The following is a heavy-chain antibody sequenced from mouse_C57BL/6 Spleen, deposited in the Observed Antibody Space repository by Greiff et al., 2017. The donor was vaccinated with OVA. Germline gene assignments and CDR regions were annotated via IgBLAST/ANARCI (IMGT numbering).Heavy chain of an antibody. J-gene: IGHJ2*01. Sequence: EVMLVESGGDLVKPGGSLKLSCAASGFTFSSYGMSWVRQTPDKRLEWVANISSGGSYTYYQDSVKGRFTISRDNAKNTRYLQRSSLESEDTAKYYCARPEGRSSFDDWGKGTTLTVSS. V-gene: IGHV5-6*01. CDR3: ARPEGRSSFDD. CDR1: GFTFSSYG. CDR2: ISSGGSYT.